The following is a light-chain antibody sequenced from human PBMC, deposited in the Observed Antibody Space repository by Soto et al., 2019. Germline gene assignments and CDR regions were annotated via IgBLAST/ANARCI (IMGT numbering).Light chain of an antibody. Sequence: VLTQSPGTLSLSPGERDTLFCRASQSVSTYFAWYQQKPGQPPRLLIHDASSRATGIPDRFSGSGSGTDFTLTISRLEPEDFAVYYCQQYNYSPGSFGQGTNVEIK. CDR1: QSVSTY. CDR2: DAS. V-gene: IGKV3-20*01. CDR3: QQYNYSPGS. J-gene: IGKJ1*01.